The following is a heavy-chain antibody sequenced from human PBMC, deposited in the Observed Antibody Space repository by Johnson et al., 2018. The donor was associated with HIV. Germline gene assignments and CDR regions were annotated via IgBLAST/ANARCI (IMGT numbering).Heavy chain of an antibody. Sequence: QVQLMESGGVVVQPGGSLRLSCAASGFSFSNYAMDWVRQAPGKGLEWVAFVSSDGSNEYYADSVRGRFTISRDSSKSALYLQMNSLRAEDTAVYYCARDRGTMIVVGSAFDIWGQGTRVTVSS. CDR3: ARDRGTMIVVGSAFDI. CDR1: GFSFSNYA. J-gene: IGHJ3*02. D-gene: IGHD3-22*01. V-gene: IGHV3-30*04. CDR2: VSSDGSNE.